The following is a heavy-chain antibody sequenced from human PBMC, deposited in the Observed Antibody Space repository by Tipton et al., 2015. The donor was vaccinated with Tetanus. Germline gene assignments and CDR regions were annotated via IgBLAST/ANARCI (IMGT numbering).Heavy chain of an antibody. J-gene: IGHJ3*01. CDR3: ARDLSGFLFDAFDL. CDR1: GGSISSSSYY. Sequence: TLSLTCTVSGGSISSSSYYWGWIRQPPGKGLEWIGSIYYSGSTYYNPSLKSRVTISVDTSKNQFSLKLSSVTAADTAVYYCARDLSGFLFDAFDLWGQGIMVTVSS. CDR2: IYYSGST. D-gene: IGHD3-22*01. V-gene: IGHV4-39*02.